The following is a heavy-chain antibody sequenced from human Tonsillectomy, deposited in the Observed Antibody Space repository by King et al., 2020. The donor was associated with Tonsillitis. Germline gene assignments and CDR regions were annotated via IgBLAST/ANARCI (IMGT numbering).Heavy chain of an antibody. CDR2: MDYSWTI. J-gene: IGHJ4*02. Sequence: QVQLQESGPGVVKPSETLSLTCKVSGGSISSRDHYWAWIRQPPGKGLEWIGYMDYSWTIFYNPSLKSRITISGGTSENRFSLKLSAVTAADTAVYFCARYVSGSFDYWGQGALVTVSS. CDR1: GGSISSRDHY. CDR3: ARYVSGSFDY. D-gene: IGHD1-26*01. V-gene: IGHV4-39*01.